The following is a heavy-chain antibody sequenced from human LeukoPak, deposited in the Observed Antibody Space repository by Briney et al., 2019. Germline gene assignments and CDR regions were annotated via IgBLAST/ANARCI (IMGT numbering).Heavy chain of an antibody. V-gene: IGHV1-8*01. CDR2: MNPNRGNT. D-gene: IGHD6-13*01. J-gene: IGHJ5*02. CDR1: GYTFTSYD. CDR3: ARARIAAARGRNWFDP. Sequence: GASVKVSCKASGYTFTSYDINWVRQAPGQGLEWMGWMNPNRGNTGYAQKFQGRVTMTRNTSISTAYMELSSLRSEDTAVYYCARARIAAARGRNWFDPWGQGTLVTVSS.